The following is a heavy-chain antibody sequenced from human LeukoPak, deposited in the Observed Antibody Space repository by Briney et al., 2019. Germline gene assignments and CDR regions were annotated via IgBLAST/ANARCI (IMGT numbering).Heavy chain of an antibody. CDR2: INANNDGS. CDR3: ARKRGVGVDTNAFDM. V-gene: IGHV1-2*02. D-gene: IGHD3-3*01. Sequence: ASVKVSCKASGYTITGYYMHWVRQAPGQGLEWMGWINANNDGSVYAQKFQGGVPMTRDTSINTAYMELSRLRSDDTAVYYCARKRGVGVDTNAFDMWGQGTMVTVSS. J-gene: IGHJ3*02. CDR1: GYTITGYY.